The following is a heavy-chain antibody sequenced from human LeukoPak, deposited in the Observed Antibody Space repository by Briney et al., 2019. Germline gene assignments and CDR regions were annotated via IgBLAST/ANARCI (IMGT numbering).Heavy chain of an antibody. J-gene: IGHJ4*02. CDR1: GGSLSYYY. CDR2: INHSGST. V-gene: IGHV4-34*01. D-gene: IGHD3-22*01. CDR3: ARGRVYYYDSSGYHDY. Sequence: PSETLSLTCAVYGGSLSYYYWNWIRQPPVKGLEWIGEINHSGSTNYNPSLKSRVTISVDTSKNQFSLKLSSVTAADTAVYYCARGRVYYYDSSGYHDYWGQGTLVTVSS.